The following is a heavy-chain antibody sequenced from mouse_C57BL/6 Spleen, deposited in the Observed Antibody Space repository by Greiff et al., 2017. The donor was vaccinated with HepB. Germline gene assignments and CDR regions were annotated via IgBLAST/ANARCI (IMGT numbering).Heavy chain of an antibody. D-gene: IGHD1-1*01. CDR3: ARDYYGSSLHAMDY. V-gene: IGHV1-82*01. Sequence: QVQLQQSGPELVKPGASVKISCKASGYAFSSSWMNWVKQRPGKGLEWIGRIYPGDGDTNYNGKFKGKATLTADKSSSTAYMQLSSLTSEDSAVYFCARDYYGSSLHAMDYWGQGTSVTVSS. J-gene: IGHJ4*01. CDR1: GYAFSSSW. CDR2: IYPGDGDT.